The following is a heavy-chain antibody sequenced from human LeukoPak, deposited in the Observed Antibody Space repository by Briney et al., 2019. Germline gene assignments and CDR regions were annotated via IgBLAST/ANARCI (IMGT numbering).Heavy chain of an antibody. CDR2: IYHSGST. V-gene: IGHV4-34*01. J-gene: IGHJ4*02. CDR1: GGSFSGYY. D-gene: IGHD3-22*01. Sequence: PSETLSLTCAVYGGSFSGYYWSWIRQPPGKGLEWIGYIYHSGSTYYNPSLKSRVTISVDRSKNQFSLKLSSVTAADTAVYYCARTLDSSGYYFDYWGQGTLVTVSS. CDR3: ARTLDSSGYYFDY.